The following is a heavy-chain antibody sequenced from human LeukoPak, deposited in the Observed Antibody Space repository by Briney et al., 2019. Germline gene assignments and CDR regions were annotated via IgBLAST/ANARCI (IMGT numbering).Heavy chain of an antibody. J-gene: IGHJ4*02. V-gene: IGHV1-18*01. CDR3: AREWGYSSSPFFDY. CDR1: GYTFTSYG. Sequence: ASVKVSCKASGYTFTSYGISWVRQAPGQGLEWVGWISAYNGNTNYAQKLQGRVTMTTDTSTSTAYMELRSLRSDDTAVYYCAREWGYSSSPFFDYWGQGTLVTVSS. D-gene: IGHD6-13*01. CDR2: ISAYNGNT.